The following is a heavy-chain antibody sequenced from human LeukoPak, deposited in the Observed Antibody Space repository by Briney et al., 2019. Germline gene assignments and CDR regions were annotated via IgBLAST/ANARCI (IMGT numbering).Heavy chain of an antibody. V-gene: IGHV3-11*01. J-gene: IGHJ3*02. D-gene: IGHD6-19*01. CDR2: ISSSGSPI. Sequence: GGSLRLSCAASGFTFSDHYMSWIRRAPGKGLEWVSYISSSGSPIYYADSVKGRFTISRDNAKNSLYLQMNSLRAEDTAVYYCARDPTSSASPTDGFDIWGQGTMVTVSS. CDR1: GFTFSDHY. CDR3: ARDPTSSASPTDGFDI.